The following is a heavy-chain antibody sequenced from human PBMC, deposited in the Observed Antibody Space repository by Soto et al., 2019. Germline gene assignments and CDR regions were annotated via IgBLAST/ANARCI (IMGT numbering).Heavy chain of an antibody. CDR3: ARRYGPGRYDWFDS. J-gene: IGHJ5*01. D-gene: IGHD3-10*01. CDR2: ISGSGSRT. V-gene: IGHV3-23*01. CDR1: GFTFGTYA. Sequence: EVQLLESGGGLVQRGGSLRLSCSASGFTFGTYAMNWVRQAPGKGLEWVSGISGSGSRTYYADPVKGRFTISRDNSENTVDLQMNSLRADDTALYYCARRYGPGRYDWFDSWGLGALVTVSS.